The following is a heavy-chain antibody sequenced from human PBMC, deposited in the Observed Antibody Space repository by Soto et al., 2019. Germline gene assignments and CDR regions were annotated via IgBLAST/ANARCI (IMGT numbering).Heavy chain of an antibody. V-gene: IGHV3-30*04. CDR3: ARSVAVAALDS. D-gene: IGHD6-19*01. Sequence: HPGGSLRLSCAASGFTFSSYPFHWVRQAPGKGLEWVAVISYDGNKKYYEDSVKGRFSISRDTSKNTLYLQMSSLRAEDTAVYYCARSVAVAALDSWGQGTLVTVSS. CDR1: GFTFSSYP. J-gene: IGHJ4*02. CDR2: ISYDGNKK.